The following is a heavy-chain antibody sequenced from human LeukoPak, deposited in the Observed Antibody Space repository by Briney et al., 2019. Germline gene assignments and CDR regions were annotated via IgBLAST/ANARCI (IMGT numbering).Heavy chain of an antibody. J-gene: IGHJ4*02. CDR1: GGSISSYY. V-gene: IGHV4-59*01. Sequence: SETLSLTCTVSGGSISSYYWSWIRKPPGKGLEWIGYIYYSGSTNYNPSLKSRVTISVDTSKNQFSLKLSSVTAADTAVYYCARDRGYRTFDYWGQGTLVTVSS. D-gene: IGHD5-18*01. CDR3: ARDRGYRTFDY. CDR2: IYYSGST.